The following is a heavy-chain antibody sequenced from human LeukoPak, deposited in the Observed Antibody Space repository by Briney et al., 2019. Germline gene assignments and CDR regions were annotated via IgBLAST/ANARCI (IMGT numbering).Heavy chain of an antibody. J-gene: IGHJ4*02. CDR1: GFTFSSYA. CDR2: ISGGGGST. D-gene: IGHD1-26*01. CDR3: VKALVGITTFDY. Sequence: GGSLRLSCVASGFTFSSYAMSWVRQAPGKGLEWVSAISGGGGSTYYADSVKGRFTISRDNSKNTLYLQMNSLRAEATAVYHCVKALVGITTFDYWGQGTLVTVSS. V-gene: IGHV3-23*01.